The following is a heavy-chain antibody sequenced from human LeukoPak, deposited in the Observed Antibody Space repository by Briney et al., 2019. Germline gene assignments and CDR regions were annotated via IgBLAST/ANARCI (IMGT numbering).Heavy chain of an antibody. Sequence: SETLSLTCTVSGGSISSYYWSWIRQPPGKGLEWIGYIYYSGSTNYNPSLKSRVTISVDTSKNQFSLKLSSVTAADTAVYYCARARGGRYGMDVWGQGTTVTVSS. V-gene: IGHV4-59*01. D-gene: IGHD3-10*01. CDR1: GGSISSYY. CDR2: IYYSGST. J-gene: IGHJ6*02. CDR3: ARARGGRYGMDV.